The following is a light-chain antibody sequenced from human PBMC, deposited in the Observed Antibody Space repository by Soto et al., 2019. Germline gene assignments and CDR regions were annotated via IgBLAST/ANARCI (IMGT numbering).Light chain of an antibody. J-gene: IGKJ4*01. CDR1: QSVSYN. CDR2: DAS. V-gene: IGKV3D-15*01. Sequence: ETVMTQSPATLSVSPGDRATLSCSASQSVSYNLALYQQKPGQAPRLLIYDASTRATGIPARFSGSASGTEFTLTSSSLLSEDFAVYYCQQYNNWPLTFGGGTKVEMK. CDR3: QQYNNWPLT.